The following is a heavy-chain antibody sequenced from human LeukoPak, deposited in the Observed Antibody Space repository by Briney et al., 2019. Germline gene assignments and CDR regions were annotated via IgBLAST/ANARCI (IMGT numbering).Heavy chain of an antibody. CDR1: GYTFTGYY. V-gene: IGHV1-2*02. CDR2: INPNSGGT. CDR3: ARESRIVEGDGYYMDV. Sequence: GASVKVSCKASGYTFTGYYMHWVRQAPGQGLEWMGWINPNSGGTNYAQKFQGRVTMTRDTSISTAYMELSRLRSDDTAVYYCARESRIVEGDGYYMDVWGKGTTVTISS. D-gene: IGHD1-26*01. J-gene: IGHJ6*03.